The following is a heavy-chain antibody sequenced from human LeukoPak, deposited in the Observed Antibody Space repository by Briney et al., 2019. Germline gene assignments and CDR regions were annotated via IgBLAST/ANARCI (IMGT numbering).Heavy chain of an antibody. J-gene: IGHJ3*02. Sequence: SETLSLTCTVSGGSISSYYWGWIRQPPGKGLEWIGNIYYSGSTYYNPSLKSRVTISVDTSKNQFSLKLSSVTAADTAVYYCARQPGGDAFDIWGQGTMVTVSS. CDR2: IYYSGST. CDR3: ARQPGGDAFDI. CDR1: GGSISSYY. V-gene: IGHV4-39*01. D-gene: IGHD3-16*01.